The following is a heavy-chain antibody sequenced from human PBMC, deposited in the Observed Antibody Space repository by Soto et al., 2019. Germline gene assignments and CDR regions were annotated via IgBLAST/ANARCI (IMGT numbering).Heavy chain of an antibody. CDR1: GGSISSSNW. V-gene: IGHV4-4*02. J-gene: IGHJ6*02. Sequence: PSETLSLTCAVSGGSISSSNWWSWVRQPPGKGLEWIGEIYHSGSTNYNPSLKSRVTISVDKSKNQFSLKLSSVTAADTAVYYCARAEAFFGAYYGLDVWGQGTTVTVSS. D-gene: IGHD3-3*01. CDR3: ARAEAFFGAYYGLDV. CDR2: IYHSGST.